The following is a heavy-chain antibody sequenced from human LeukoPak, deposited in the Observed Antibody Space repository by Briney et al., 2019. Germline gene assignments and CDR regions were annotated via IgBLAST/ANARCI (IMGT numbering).Heavy chain of an antibody. V-gene: IGHV6-1*01. Sequence: SQTLSRTSAISGDSVSSNSAAWNWIRQSPSRGLEWLGRTYYRSQWYNDYAVSVKSRITLNPATSKNQFSLQLNSVTPEDTAVYYCARDTRLVLGYWGQGTLVTVSS. CDR3: ARDTRLVLGY. D-gene: IGHD6-19*01. J-gene: IGHJ4*02. CDR2: TYYRSQWYN. CDR1: GDSVSSNSAA.